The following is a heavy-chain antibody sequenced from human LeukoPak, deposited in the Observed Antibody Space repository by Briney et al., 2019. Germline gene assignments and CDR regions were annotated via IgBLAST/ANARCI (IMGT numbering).Heavy chain of an antibody. J-gene: IGHJ6*02. CDR2: IVVGSGNT. Sequence: GASVKVSCKASGFTFTSSAMQWVRQARGQRLEWIGWIVVGSGNTNYAQKFQERVTITRDMSTSTAYMELSSLRSEDTAVYYCAADVYCDSSGYRSATPFGMDVWGQGTTVTVSS. D-gene: IGHD3-22*01. V-gene: IGHV1-58*02. CDR1: GFTFTSSA. CDR3: AADVYCDSSGYRSATPFGMDV.